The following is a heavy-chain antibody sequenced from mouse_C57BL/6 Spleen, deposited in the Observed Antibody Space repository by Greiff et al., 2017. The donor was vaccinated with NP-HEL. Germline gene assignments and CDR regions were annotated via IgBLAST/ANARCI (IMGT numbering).Heavy chain of an antibody. Sequence: VKLLESGAELVRPGASVKLSCKASGYTFTDYYINWVKQRPGQGLEWIARIYPGSGNTYYNEKFKGKATLTAEKSSSTAYMQLSSLTSEDSAVYFCARSEDYFDYWGQGTTLTVSS. J-gene: IGHJ2*01. CDR1: GYTFTDYY. CDR3: ARSEDYFDY. CDR2: IYPGSGNT. V-gene: IGHV1-76*01.